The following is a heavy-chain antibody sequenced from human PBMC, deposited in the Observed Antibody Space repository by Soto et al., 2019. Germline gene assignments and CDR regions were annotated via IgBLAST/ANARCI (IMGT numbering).Heavy chain of an antibody. V-gene: IGHV4-30-4*01. Sequence: SETLSLTCTVSGGSISSGDYYWSWIRQPPGKGLEWIGYIYYSGSTYYNPSLKSRVTISVDTSKNQFSLKLSSVTAADTAVYYCARGAEYYYDSSGYLPDHWGQGTMVTVSS. CDR2: IYYSGST. J-gene: IGHJ3*01. D-gene: IGHD3-22*01. CDR1: GGSISSGDYY. CDR3: ARGAEYYYDSSGYLPDH.